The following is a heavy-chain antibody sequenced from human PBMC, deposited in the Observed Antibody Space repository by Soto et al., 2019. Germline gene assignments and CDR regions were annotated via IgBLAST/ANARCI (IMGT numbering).Heavy chain of an antibody. Sequence: DSVEVSCKASGYTFTPYDIHWVRQVTVQGLEWMGWMNPYNGNTGSTQKFQGRVTMTRNTSISTVYMELTSLRSEDTAVYYCARRKERSGPHYFDYWGQGSLVTVSS. CDR3: ARRKERSGPHYFDY. CDR2: MNPYNGNT. V-gene: IGHV1-8*01. CDR1: GYTFTPYD. D-gene: IGHD6-25*01. J-gene: IGHJ4*02.